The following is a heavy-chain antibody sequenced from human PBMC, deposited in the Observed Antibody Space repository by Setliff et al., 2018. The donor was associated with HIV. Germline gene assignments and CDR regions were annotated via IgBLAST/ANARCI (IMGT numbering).Heavy chain of an antibody. Sequence: SETLSLTCTVSGASISSGSYYWTWIRHHPGRGLEWIGYIHYSGNTDYTPSLKSRVTLSVDTSKNQFTLNLRSVTAADTAVYYCAREDTLASYWSAGGFFDYWGQGMAVTVSS. CDR3: AREDTLASYWSAGGFFDY. V-gene: IGHV4-31*03. D-gene: IGHD2-8*02. CDR1: GASISSGSYY. J-gene: IGHJ4*02. CDR2: IHYSGNT.